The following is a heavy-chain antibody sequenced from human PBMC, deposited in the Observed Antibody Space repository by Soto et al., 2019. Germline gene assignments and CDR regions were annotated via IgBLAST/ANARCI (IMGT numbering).Heavy chain of an antibody. J-gene: IGHJ2*01. V-gene: IGHV3-23*01. CDR3: AKCAGNMIVVGDWYFDL. CDR1: GFTFSSYA. CDR2: ISGSGGST. Sequence: EVQLLESGGGLVQPGGSLRLSCAASGFTFSSYAMSWVRQAPGKGLEWVSAISGSGGSTYYADSVKGRFTISRDNSKNTLYLQMNSLRAEDTAVDYCAKCAGNMIVVGDWYFDLWGRGPLVTVSS. D-gene: IGHD3-22*01.